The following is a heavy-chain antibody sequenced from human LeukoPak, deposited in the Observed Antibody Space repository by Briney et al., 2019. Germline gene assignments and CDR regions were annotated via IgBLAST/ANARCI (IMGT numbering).Heavy chain of an antibody. V-gene: IGHV4-30-2*01. D-gene: IGHD4-17*01. J-gene: IGHJ3*02. Sequence: PSQTLSLTCAVSGGSISSGGYSWSWIRQPPGKGLEWIGYIYHSGSTYYNPSLKSRVTISVDRSKNQFSLKLSSVTAADTAVCYCARLTTVTSNDAFDIWGQGTMVTVSS. CDR3: ARLTTVTSNDAFDI. CDR1: GGSISSGGYS. CDR2: IYHSGST.